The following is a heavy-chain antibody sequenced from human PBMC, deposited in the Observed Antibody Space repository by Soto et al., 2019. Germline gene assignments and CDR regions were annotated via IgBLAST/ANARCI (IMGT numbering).Heavy chain of an antibody. CDR3: ARDPWGRFLEWSNPSEAPYGMDV. CDR2: INPSGGST. CDR1: GYTFTSYY. Sequence: GASVKVSCKASGYTFTSYYMHWVRQAPGQGLEWMGIINPSGGSTSYAQKFQGRVTMTRDTSTSTVYMELSSLRSEDTAVYYCARDPWGRFLEWSNPSEAPYGMDVWGQGTTVTVSS. V-gene: IGHV1-46*01. J-gene: IGHJ6*02. D-gene: IGHD3-3*01.